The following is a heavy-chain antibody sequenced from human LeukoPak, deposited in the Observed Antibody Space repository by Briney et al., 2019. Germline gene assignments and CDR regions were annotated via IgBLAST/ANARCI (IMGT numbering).Heavy chain of an antibody. CDR1: GFTVSSNY. J-gene: IGHJ4*02. V-gene: IGHV3-66*01. CDR2: IYSGGGT. D-gene: IGHD4-17*01. Sequence: GGSLRLSCATPGFTVSSNYMRWVRQAPGKGLEWVSLIYSGGGTYYADSVRGRFPISRDNSRNALSLQMNSLRVDDTAVYYCARGFRSVTTWGYFDYWGQGALVTVSS. CDR3: ARGFRSVTTWGYFDY.